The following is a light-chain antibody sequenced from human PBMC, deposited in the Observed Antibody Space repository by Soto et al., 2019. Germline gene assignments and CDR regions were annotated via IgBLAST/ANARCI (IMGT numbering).Light chain of an antibody. CDR2: DQX. V-gene: IGKV3-20*01. CDR1: RLISSY. J-gene: IGKJ5*01. Sequence: ETVLTHSPATLSLSPGERATLSCRASRLISSYLALCPQKTGQATRLLXXDQXNRASGTPERFSGSGSGTDFTLTLSRLEPEDFAVYYCQLYGRSRRATFGQGTRLEIK. CDR3: QLYGRSRRAT.